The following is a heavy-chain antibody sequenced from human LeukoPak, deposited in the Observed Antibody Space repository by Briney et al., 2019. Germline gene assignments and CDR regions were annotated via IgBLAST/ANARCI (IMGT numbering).Heavy chain of an antibody. CDR1: GYTFTRYG. CDR3: AREDSSGHYYFDY. CDR2: ISGYNGNT. D-gene: IGHD3-22*01. J-gene: IGHJ4*02. Sequence: ASVKVSCKASGYTFTRYGISWARQAPGQGLEWMGWISGYNGNTNYAQKLQGRVTMTTDTSTSTAYMELRSLRSDDTAVYYCAREDSSGHYYFDYWGQGTLVTVSS. V-gene: IGHV1-18*01.